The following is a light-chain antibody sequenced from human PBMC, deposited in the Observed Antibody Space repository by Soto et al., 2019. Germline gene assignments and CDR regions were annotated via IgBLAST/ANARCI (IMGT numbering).Light chain of an antibody. Sequence: IVAAQSPAAASVSTGEGTTLSCMAGPSVGSNFARSQQKPGQAPWPLIYGASTSATGIPARFRGSGSGTEFTVTISSLQSVDCEVYYSQQYNNWPRPFGQGNKVDIK. CDR1: PSVGSN. V-gene: IGKV3D-15*01. CDR2: GAS. CDR3: QQYNNWPRP. J-gene: IGKJ1*01.